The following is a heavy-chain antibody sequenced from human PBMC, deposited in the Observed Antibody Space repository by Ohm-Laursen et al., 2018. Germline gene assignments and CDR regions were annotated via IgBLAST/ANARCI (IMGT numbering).Heavy chain of an antibody. CDR3: AGYGGTSR. Sequence: SLRLSCSASGFTFNDYAMHWVRQAPGKGLAWVSDITVSGNTYYADSVKGRFSISRDNSKNTLSLQMNSLRAEDTAVYYCAGYGGTSRWGQGALVTVSS. CDR1: GFTFNDYA. CDR2: ITVSGNT. J-gene: IGHJ4*02. V-gene: IGHV3-23*01. D-gene: IGHD1-26*01.